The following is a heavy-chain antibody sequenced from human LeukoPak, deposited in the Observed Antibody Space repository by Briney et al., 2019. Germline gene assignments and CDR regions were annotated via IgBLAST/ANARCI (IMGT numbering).Heavy chain of an antibody. CDR2: ISSSSSTI. V-gene: IGHV3-48*01. CDR3: ARERAWIPDYYYGMDV. J-gene: IGHJ6*02. Sequence: HPGGSLRLSCAASGFTLSSYSMNWVRQAPGKGLEWVSYISSSSSTIYYADSVKGRFTISRDNAKNSLYLQMNSLRAEDTAVYYCARERAWIPDYYYGMDVWGQGTTVTVSS. CDR1: GFTLSSYS. D-gene: IGHD5-18*01.